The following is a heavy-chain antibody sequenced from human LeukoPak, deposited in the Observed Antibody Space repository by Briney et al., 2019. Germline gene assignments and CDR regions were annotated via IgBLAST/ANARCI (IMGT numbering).Heavy chain of an antibody. CDR1: GGSFSGYY. J-gene: IGHJ5*02. Sequence: SETLSLTCAVYGGSFSGYYWSWIRQPPGKGVEWIGEINPSGSTNYNPSLQSRVTISADTSKNQFSLNLRSVTAADTAVYYCTRGLRLGYCSGGSCYYWFDPWGQGTRVTVSS. V-gene: IGHV4-34*01. CDR3: TRGLRLGYCSGGSCYYWFDP. D-gene: IGHD2-15*01. CDR2: INPSGST.